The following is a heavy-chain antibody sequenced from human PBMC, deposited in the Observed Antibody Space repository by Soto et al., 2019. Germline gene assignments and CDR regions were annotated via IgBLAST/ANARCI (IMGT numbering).Heavy chain of an antibody. J-gene: IGHJ4*02. V-gene: IGHV1-18*01. CDR3: ARGIPPSYDILTGYYPIDY. CDR1: GYTFASYG. Sequence: GASVKVSCKASGYTFASYGISWVRQAPGQGLEWMGWISAYNGNTNYAQKLQGRVTMTTDTSTSTAYMELRSLRSDDTAVYYCARGIPPSYDILTGYYPIDYWGQGTLVTVSS. D-gene: IGHD3-9*01. CDR2: ISAYNGNT.